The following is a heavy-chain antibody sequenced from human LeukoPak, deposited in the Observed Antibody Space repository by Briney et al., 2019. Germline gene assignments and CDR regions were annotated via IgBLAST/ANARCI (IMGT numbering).Heavy chain of an antibody. J-gene: IGHJ4*02. D-gene: IGHD5-24*01. CDR3: ARARRDGYNHLDY. Sequence: SETLSLTCTVSGGSVSSYYWSWIRQPPGKGLEWIGYIYNSGSTNYNSSLKSRVTMSLDTSKNHFSLKLSSVTAADTAMYYCARARRDGYNHLDYWGQGTLVTVSS. CDR2: IYNSGST. CDR1: GGSVSSYY. V-gene: IGHV4-59*02.